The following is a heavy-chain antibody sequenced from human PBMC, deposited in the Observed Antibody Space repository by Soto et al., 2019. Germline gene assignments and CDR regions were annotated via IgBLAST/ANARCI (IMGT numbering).Heavy chain of an antibody. CDR2: IYYRGNA. CDR1: DDSINSDKYY. J-gene: IGHJ4*02. Sequence: PSETLSLTCSVSDDSINSDKYYWGWIRQPPGKGLEWIGSIYYRGNAYYNPSLQTRVAISLDKSKSQFSLKLNSVTAADSAVYFCARLEGLATISYYFDFWGPGALVPVSS. CDR3: ARLEGLATISYYFDF. V-gene: IGHV4-39*01. D-gene: IGHD3-9*01.